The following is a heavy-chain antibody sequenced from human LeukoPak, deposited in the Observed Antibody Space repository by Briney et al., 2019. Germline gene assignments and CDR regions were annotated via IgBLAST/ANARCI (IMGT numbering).Heavy chain of an antibody. Sequence: GGTLRLSCPASGFTFSGYGMSWVRQAPGKGLEWVCSISSSGGSTYYADSVKGRFTISRDNPKNSLYLQMNSLRAEDTAVYYCARNGDYVYYYYYMDVWGKGTTVTVSS. D-gene: IGHD4-17*01. CDR1: GFTFSGYG. V-gene: IGHV3-23*01. J-gene: IGHJ6*03. CDR2: ISSSGGST. CDR3: ARNGDYVYYYYYMDV.